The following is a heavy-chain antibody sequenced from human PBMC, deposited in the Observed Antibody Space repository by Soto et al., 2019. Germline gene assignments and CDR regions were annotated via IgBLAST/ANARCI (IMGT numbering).Heavy chain of an antibody. J-gene: IGHJ4*02. CDR3: ARSFNDWTTYFDY. V-gene: IGHV3-53*01. D-gene: IGHD3-9*01. CDR1: GFSVTDHY. Sequence: GGSLRLSCAASGFSVTDHYMTWVRQAPGKGLEWVSVLYTGGSAYYGDSVKGRFTISRDSSTDTLYLQMNSLKVGDTAFYFCARSFNDWTTYFDYWSEGTLVTVSS. CDR2: LYTGGSA.